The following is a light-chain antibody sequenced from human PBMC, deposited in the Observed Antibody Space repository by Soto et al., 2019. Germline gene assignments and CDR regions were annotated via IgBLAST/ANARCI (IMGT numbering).Light chain of an antibody. J-gene: IGKJ4*01. V-gene: IGKV1-27*01. CDR3: QKYTNVPA. CDR1: QGMSTY. Sequence: DIQMTQSPSSLSASVGDRVTITCRASQGMSTYLAWYQQIPGKVPKLLISAASTLQSGVPSRFSGSGSGTDFNLTISSLHPEDVATYYCQKYTNVPAFGGGTKVEIK. CDR2: AAS.